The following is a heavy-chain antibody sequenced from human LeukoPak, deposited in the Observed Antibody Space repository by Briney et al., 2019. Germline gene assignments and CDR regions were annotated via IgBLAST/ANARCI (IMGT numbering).Heavy chain of an antibody. CDR2: IYTSGST. CDR1: GGSISNYY. V-gene: IGHV4-4*07. J-gene: IGHJ6*02. CDR3: ATFSSGWGYYYGMDV. Sequence: SETLSLTCTVSGGSISNYYWTWIRQPAGEGLEWIGRIYTSGSTNYNPSLKSRVTMSVDTSKNQFSLKLSSVTAADTAVYYCATFSSGWGYYYGMDVWGQGTTVTVSS. D-gene: IGHD6-19*01.